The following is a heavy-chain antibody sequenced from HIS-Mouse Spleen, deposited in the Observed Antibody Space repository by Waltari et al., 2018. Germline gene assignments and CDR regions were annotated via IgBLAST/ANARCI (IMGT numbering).Heavy chain of an antibody. CDR3: ARCLAMVRGCGFDY. V-gene: IGHV4-39*07. CDR2: IYYSGST. D-gene: IGHD3-10*01. CDR1: GGSISSSSYY. J-gene: IGHJ4*02. Sequence: QLQLQESGPGLVKPSETLSLTCTVSGGSISSSSYYWGWIRQPPGKGLEWIGSIYYSGSTYYNPSLKSRVTISVDTSKNQFSLKLSSVTAADTAVYYCARCLAMVRGCGFDYWGQGTLVTVSS.